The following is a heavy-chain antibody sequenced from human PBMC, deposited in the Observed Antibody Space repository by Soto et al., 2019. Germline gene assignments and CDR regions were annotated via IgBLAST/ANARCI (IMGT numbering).Heavy chain of an antibody. CDR3: ARGGTPTDY. D-gene: IGHD3-16*01. J-gene: IGHJ4*02. Sequence: QVQLVQSGAEVKKPGASVKVSCKASGYTFTNFGISLVRQAPGQGLEWVGWISAYNGNTNNAQKFQGRGTMTTETLKSTNYMGVRRLRFGATAVYFCARGGTPTDYWGQGTLVTVSS. CDR2: ISAYNGNT. CDR1: GYTFTNFG. V-gene: IGHV1-18*01.